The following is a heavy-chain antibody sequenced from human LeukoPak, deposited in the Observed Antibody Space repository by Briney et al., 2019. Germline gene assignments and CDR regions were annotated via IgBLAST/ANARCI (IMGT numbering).Heavy chain of an antibody. CDR2: INSGSTYM. Sequence: PGGSLRLSCGASGFYFSGYSMNWVRQAPGKGLEWVSSINSGSTYMYYADSVKGRFSISRDNAEDSVYLQMNSLRADDTAVYYCARETEPLDYGDSTNLDYWGQGTLVTVSS. CDR1: GFYFSGYS. V-gene: IGHV3-21*01. J-gene: IGHJ4*02. D-gene: IGHD4/OR15-4a*01. CDR3: ARETEPLDYGDSTNLDY.